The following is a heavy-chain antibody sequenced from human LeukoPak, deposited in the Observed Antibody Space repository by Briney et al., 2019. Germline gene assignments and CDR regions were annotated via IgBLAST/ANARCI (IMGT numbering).Heavy chain of an antibody. CDR1: GYSFTTYW. CDR3: ERWAIRGIDGYYFDY. J-gene: IGHJ4*02. D-gene: IGHD1-26*01. CDR2: IYPGDSDT. Sequence: GESLKMSCKGSGYSFTTYWIGWVRQMPGKGLEWMGIIYPGDSDTRYSPSFQGQVTISADKSISTAYLQWSSLKASDTAMYFRERWAIRGIDGYYFDYWGQGTLVTVSS. V-gene: IGHV5-51*01.